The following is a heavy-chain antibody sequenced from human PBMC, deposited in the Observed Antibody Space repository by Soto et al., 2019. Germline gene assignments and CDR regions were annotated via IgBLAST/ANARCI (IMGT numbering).Heavy chain of an antibody. CDR3: ARDSITIFGVVTLPYYYGMDV. D-gene: IGHD3-3*01. Sequence: HPGGSLRLSCAASGFTFSSYAMHWVRQAPGKGLEWVAVISYDGSNKYYADSVKGRFTISRDNSKNTLYLQMNSLRAEDTAVYYCARDSITIFGVVTLPYYYGMDVWGQGTTVTVSS. CDR2: ISYDGSNK. V-gene: IGHV3-30-3*01. J-gene: IGHJ6*02. CDR1: GFTFSSYA.